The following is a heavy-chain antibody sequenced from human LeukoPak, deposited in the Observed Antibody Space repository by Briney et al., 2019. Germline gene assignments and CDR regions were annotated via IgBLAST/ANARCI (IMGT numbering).Heavy chain of an antibody. J-gene: IGHJ4*02. V-gene: IGHV1-8*01. Sequence: ASVKVSCKASGYTFTNNDINWVRHATGQGIEWMGWVSPDSGDTGYAPNFRGRVTMTTDTSINTAYMELTSLTSEDTAIYYCTRGRAAGDWGQGTLVTVSS. CDR3: TRGRAAGD. D-gene: IGHD6-19*01. CDR1: GYTFTNND. CDR2: VSPDSGDT.